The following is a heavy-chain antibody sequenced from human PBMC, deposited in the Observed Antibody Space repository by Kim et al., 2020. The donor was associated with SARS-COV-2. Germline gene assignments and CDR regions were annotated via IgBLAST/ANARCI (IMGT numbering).Heavy chain of an antibody. V-gene: IGHV3-30*18. CDR1: RFTFSNYD. Sequence: GGSLRLSCAASRFTFSNYDMHWVRQVRQAPGKGLEWVALISYDGSKTYYADSVKGRFTVSRDNSKNTLYLEMNSLRPEDTAVYYCAKDLRGSLSSEYFQHWGQGTLVAVSS. D-gene: IGHD3-16*01. CDR2: ISYDGSKT. J-gene: IGHJ1*01. CDR3: AKDLRGSLSSEYFQH.